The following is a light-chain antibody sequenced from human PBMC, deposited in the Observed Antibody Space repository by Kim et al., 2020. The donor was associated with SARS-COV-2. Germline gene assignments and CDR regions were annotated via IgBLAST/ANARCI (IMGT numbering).Light chain of an antibody. CDR3: QVWDSSSDHPDVV. V-gene: IGLV3-21*03. Sequence: SYELTQPPSVSVAPGKTARITCGGNNIGSKSVHWYQQKPGQAPVLVVYDDSDWPSGIPERFSGSNSGNTATLTISRVEAGDEADYYCQVWDSSSDHPDVVFGGGTQLTVL. CDR1: NIGSKS. J-gene: IGLJ2*01. CDR2: DDS.